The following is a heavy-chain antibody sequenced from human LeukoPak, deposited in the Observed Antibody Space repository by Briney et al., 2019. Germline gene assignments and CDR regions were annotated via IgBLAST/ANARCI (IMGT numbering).Heavy chain of an antibody. CDR2: IYYSGST. CDR1: GGSISSSSYY. Sequence: SETLSLTCTVSGGSISSSSYYRGWIRQPPGKGLEWIGSIYYSGSTYYNPSLKSRVTISVDTSKNQFSLKLSSVTAADTAVYYCARHMITIFGVVGYMDVWGKGTTVTVSS. D-gene: IGHD3-3*01. J-gene: IGHJ6*03. V-gene: IGHV4-39*01. CDR3: ARHMITIFGVVGYMDV.